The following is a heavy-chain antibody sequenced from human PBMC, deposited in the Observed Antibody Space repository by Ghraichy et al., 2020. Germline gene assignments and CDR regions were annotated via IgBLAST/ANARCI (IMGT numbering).Heavy chain of an antibody. CDR1: GNTSSDYY. Sequence: ASVKVSCKAFGNTSSDYYIHWVRQAPGQGLQWMGRINPKTGGTGYSQHFRGRVTMTRDTSISTVYMDLSSLRSDDTAVYYCATTHVGLWADGYSFGLWGLGTLVTVSS. D-gene: IGHD5-18*01. J-gene: IGHJ1*01. CDR3: ATTHVGLWADGYSFGL. V-gene: IGHV1-2*06. CDR2: INPKTGGT.